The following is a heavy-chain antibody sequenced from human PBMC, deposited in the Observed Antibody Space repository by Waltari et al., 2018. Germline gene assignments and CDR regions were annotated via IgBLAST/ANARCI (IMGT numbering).Heavy chain of an antibody. CDR3: VRSTTESRGPYTVDFDY. D-gene: IGHD4-17*01. Sequence: EVQLLESGGGLVQPGGSLRLSCPASGFTFSNYDMNWVRQAPGRGLGGVSRWSGSVSLTDYADSGKGRFIISRENSKNTLFLQMNSLRAEDTAVYYCVRSTTESRGPYTVDFDYWGQGTLVSVSS. V-gene: IGHV3-23*01. CDR2: WSGSVSLT. J-gene: IGHJ4*02. CDR1: GFTFSNYD.